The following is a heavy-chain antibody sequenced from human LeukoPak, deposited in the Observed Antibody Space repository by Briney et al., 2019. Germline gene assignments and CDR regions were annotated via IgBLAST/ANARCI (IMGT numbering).Heavy chain of an antibody. V-gene: IGHV4-61*02. D-gene: IGHD4-17*01. Sequence: PSQTLSLTCTASGGSISSGSYYWSWIRQPAGKGLEWIGRIYTSGSTNYNPSLKSRVTISVDTSKNQFSLKLSSVTAADTAVYYCARRAGEYSHPYDYWGQGTLVTVSS. CDR2: IYTSGST. J-gene: IGHJ4*02. CDR1: GGSISSGSYY. CDR3: ARRAGEYSHPYDY.